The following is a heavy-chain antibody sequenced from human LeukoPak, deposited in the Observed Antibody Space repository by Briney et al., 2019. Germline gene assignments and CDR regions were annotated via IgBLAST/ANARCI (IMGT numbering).Heavy chain of an antibody. J-gene: IGHJ3*02. Sequence: GGSLRLSCAASGFTFSSYEMNWVRQAPGKGLEWVSYISSSGSTIYYADSVKGRFTISRDNAKNSLYLQMNSLRAEDTAVYYCAREYNWKQEGAFDIRGQGTMVTVSS. D-gene: IGHD1-20*01. V-gene: IGHV3-48*03. CDR3: AREYNWKQEGAFDI. CDR2: ISSSGSTI. CDR1: GFTFSSYE.